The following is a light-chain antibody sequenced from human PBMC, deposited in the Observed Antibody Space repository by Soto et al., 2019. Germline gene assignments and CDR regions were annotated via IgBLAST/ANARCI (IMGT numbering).Light chain of an antibody. J-gene: IGLJ2*01. V-gene: IGLV3-21*02. CDR1: NIVTKS. Sequence: SYELTQPPSVSVAPGQTAKITCGGNNIVTKSVHWYQQKPGQAPVLVVYDDIDRPSGIPERFSGSNSGNTATLTLTRVEAGEEAEYYCKVWDSTSDHVVFGGGTQLTVL. CDR3: KVWDSTSDHVV. CDR2: DDI.